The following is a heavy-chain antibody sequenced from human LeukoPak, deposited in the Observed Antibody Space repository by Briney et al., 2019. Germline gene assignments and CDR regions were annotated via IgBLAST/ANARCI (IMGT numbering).Heavy chain of an antibody. CDR3: VRGTKSDYYDSSARGTYDY. D-gene: IGHD3-22*01. V-gene: IGHV1-8*01. J-gene: IGHJ4*02. Sequence: VASVKVSCKASGYTFSNHDINWVRQATGQGLEWMGWMNPNSGNTGYGQKFQGRVTMTSYTSITTAYMELSSLRSEDTAVYYCVRGTKSDYYDSSARGTYDYWGQGTLVTVSS. CDR2: MNPNSGNT. CDR1: GYTFSNHD.